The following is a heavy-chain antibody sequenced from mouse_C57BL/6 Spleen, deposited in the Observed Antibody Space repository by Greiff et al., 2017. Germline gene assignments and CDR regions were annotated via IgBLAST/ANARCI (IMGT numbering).Heavy chain of an antibody. CDR1: GFNIKDYY. CDR2: IDPEDGDT. J-gene: IGHJ1*03. D-gene: IGHD1-1*01. Sequence: VQLQQSGAELVRPGASVKLSCTASGFNIKDYYMHWVKQRPEQGLEWIGRIDPEDGDTEYAPKFQGKATMTADTSSNTAYLQLSSLTSEDTAVYYCTTLSYYYGSSKYWYFDVWGTGTTVTVSS. V-gene: IGHV14-1*01. CDR3: TTLSYYYGSSKYWYFDV.